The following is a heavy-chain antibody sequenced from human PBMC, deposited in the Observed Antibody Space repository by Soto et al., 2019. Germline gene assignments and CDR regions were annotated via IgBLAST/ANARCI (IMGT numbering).Heavy chain of an antibody. CDR1: GFTFGDYA. CDR2: IRSKAYGGTT. Sequence: VQLVESGGGLVQPGRSLRLSCTASGFTFGDYAMSWFRQAPGKGLEWVGFIRSKAYGGTTEYAASVKGRFTISRDDSKSIAYLQMNSLKTEDTAVYYCTRVIDDIVVVVAHFDYWGQGTLVTVSS. D-gene: IGHD2-15*01. J-gene: IGHJ4*02. V-gene: IGHV3-49*03. CDR3: TRVIDDIVVVVAHFDY.